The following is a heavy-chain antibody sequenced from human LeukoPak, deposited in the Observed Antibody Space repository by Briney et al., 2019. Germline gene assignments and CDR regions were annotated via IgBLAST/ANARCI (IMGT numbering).Heavy chain of an antibody. CDR3: AKSTQSYYYYGMDV. CDR1: GFTVSSNY. Sequence: GGSLRLSCAASGFTVSSNYMSWVRQAPGKGLEWVSVIYSGGSTYYADSVKGRFTISRDNSKNTLYLQMNSLRAEDTAVYYCAKSTQSYYYYGMDVWGQGTTVTVSS. CDR2: IYSGGST. J-gene: IGHJ6*02. V-gene: IGHV3-53*05.